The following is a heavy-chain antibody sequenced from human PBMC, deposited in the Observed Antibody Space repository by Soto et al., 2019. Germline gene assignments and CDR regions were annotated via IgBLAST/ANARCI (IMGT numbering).Heavy chain of an antibody. CDR2: ISSNTSHT. J-gene: IGHJ4*02. V-gene: IGHV3-11*05. D-gene: IGHD6-13*01. Sequence: QVQLVESGGGLVKPGGSLRLSCAVSGFTFSGNYMTWIRQAPGNGLEWVSYISSNTSHTNYADSVKGRFTISRDNAKNSLFLQMNSLRAEDTAVYYCARGRGAAADYFDFWGQGTLVTVSS. CDR1: GFTFSGNY. CDR3: ARGRGAAADYFDF.